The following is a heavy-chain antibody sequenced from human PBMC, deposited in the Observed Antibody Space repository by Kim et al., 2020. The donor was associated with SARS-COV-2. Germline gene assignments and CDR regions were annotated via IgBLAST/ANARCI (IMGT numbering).Heavy chain of an antibody. Sequence: ASVKVSCKASGYTFTGYYMHWVRQAPGQGLEWMGWINPNSGGTNYAQKFQGWVTMTRDTSISTAYMELSRLRSDDTAVYYCARVLGSSWYPNFDYWGQGTLVTVSS. CDR3: ARVLGSSWYPNFDY. CDR1: GYTFTGYY. CDR2: INPNSGGT. V-gene: IGHV1-2*04. D-gene: IGHD6-13*01. J-gene: IGHJ4*02.